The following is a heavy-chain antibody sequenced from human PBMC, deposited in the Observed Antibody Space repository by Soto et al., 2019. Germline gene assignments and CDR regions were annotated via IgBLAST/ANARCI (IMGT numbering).Heavy chain of an antibody. V-gene: IGHV3-23*01. CDR2: ISGSGGST. J-gene: IGHJ6*03. D-gene: IGHD3-10*01. Sequence: GGSLRLSCAASGFTFSSYAMSWVRQAPGKGLEWVSAISGSGGSTYYADSVKGRFTISRDNSKNTLYLQMNSLRAEDTAVYYCAKGSGLLWFGEAHYYYYMDVWGKGTTVTVSS. CDR1: GFTFSSYA. CDR3: AKGSGLLWFGEAHYYYYMDV.